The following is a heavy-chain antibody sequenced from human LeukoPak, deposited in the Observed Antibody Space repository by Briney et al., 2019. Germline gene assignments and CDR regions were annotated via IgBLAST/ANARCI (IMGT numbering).Heavy chain of an antibody. Sequence: KASETLSLTCTVSGGSISSYYWSWIRQPPGKGLEWIGYIYYSGSTNYNPSLKSRVTISVDTSKNQFSLKLSSVTAADTAVYYCARGPTVEHNPYYMDVWGKGTTVTASS. CDR3: ARGPTVEHNPYYMDV. D-gene: IGHD4-17*01. CDR1: GGSISSYY. CDR2: IYYSGST. J-gene: IGHJ6*03. V-gene: IGHV4-59*08.